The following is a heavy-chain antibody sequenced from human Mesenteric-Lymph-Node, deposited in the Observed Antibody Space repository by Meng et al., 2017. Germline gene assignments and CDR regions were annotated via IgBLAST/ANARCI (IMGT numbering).Heavy chain of an antibody. CDR2: IYYSGST. Sequence: QAQLPDPGPRLVKPSQTLSLTCTVSGGSISNGDYYWSWIRQPPGKGLEWIGYIYYSGSTYYNPSLKSRVTISVDTSKNQFSLKLSSVTAADTAVYYCARDRTTGRYFDYWGQGTLVTVSS. D-gene: IGHD4-11*01. CDR1: GGSISNGDYY. J-gene: IGHJ4*02. CDR3: ARDRTTGRYFDY. V-gene: IGHV4-30-4*01.